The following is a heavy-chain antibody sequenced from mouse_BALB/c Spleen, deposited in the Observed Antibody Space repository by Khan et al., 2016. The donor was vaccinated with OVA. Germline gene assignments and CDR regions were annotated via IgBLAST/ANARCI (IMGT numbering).Heavy chain of an antibody. J-gene: IGHJ3*01. V-gene: IGHV2-3*01. D-gene: IGHD1-1*01. CDR2: IWGDGST. CDR1: GFSLTRYG. CDR3: TTYYDGRAWVAY. Sequence: VELVESGPGLVAPSQSLSITCTVSGFSLTRYGVGWVRQPPGKGLEWLGVIWGDGSTNYHSALISRLNINKDNSKSQVFLKLNSLQTDETATYYCTTYYDGRAWVAYWGKGTLVKVSA.